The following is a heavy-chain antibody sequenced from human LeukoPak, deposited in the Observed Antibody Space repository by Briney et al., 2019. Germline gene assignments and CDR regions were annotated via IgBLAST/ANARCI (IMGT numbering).Heavy chain of an antibody. CDR3: ASHRRIKIFSGMDY. J-gene: IGHJ4*02. CDR2: ITTSGGST. CDR1: GFTFSSYA. V-gene: IGHV3-23*01. Sequence: GGSLRLSCAASGFTFSSYAMSWVRQAPGKGLEWVSAITTSGGSTKYADSVKGRFTISRDNSKNTLYVQMNSLRAEDTAIYYCASHRRIKIFSGMDYWGQGTLVTVSS. D-gene: IGHD3-3*01.